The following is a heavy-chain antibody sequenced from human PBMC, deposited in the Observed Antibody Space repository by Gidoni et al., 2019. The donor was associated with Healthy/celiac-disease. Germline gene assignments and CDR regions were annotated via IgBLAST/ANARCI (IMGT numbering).Heavy chain of an antibody. CDR1: GGSFSGYY. J-gene: IGHJ6*02. CDR2: INHSGST. Sequence: QVQLQQWGAGLLKPSETLSLPCAVYGGSFSGYYGSWIRQPPGKGLEWIGEINHSGSTNYNPSLKSRVNISVETAKNQFSLKLSSVTAADTAVYYWARGRDDSSSDYYYYGMDVWGQGTTVTVSS. V-gene: IGHV4-34*01. D-gene: IGHD6-6*01. CDR3: ARGRDDSSSDYYYYGMDV.